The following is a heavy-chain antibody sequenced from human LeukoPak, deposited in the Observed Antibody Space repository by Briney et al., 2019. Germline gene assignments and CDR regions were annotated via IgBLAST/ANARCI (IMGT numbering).Heavy chain of an antibody. CDR3: ARGDFATGFFTH. Sequence: KTSQTLSLTCTVSGGSLTNGPFYWSWIRQPAGKGLEWIGRISTSGNTNYRASLDSRVTISIDTSKNEFSLQLTSVAAADTAMYFCARGDFATGFFTHWGQGILVTASS. D-gene: IGHD1-1*01. CDR1: GGSLTNGPFY. CDR2: ISTSGNT. J-gene: IGHJ4*02. V-gene: IGHV4-61*02.